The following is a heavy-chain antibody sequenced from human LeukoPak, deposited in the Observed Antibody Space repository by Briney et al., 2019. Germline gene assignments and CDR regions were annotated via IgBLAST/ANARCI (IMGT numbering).Heavy chain of an antibody. J-gene: IGHJ4*02. V-gene: IGHV3-74*01. CDR1: GFTLSNYC. CDR3: VRDFRPADF. CDR2: TCPGGPTS. Sequence: GGSLRLSCAASGFTLSNYCTHWVRQTPGKGLVWLARTCPGGPTSYYADSVKGRFTVSRDNSKNMVFLQMNSLTVDDTAVYRCVRDFRPADFWGQGVLVTVSS.